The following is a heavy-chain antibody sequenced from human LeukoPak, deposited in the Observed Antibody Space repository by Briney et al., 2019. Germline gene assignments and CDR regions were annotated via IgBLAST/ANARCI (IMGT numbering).Heavy chain of an antibody. CDR3: AREYYYDSSGYFFDY. Sequence: GASVKVSCKASGGTFSSYAISWVRQAPGQGLEWMGWISAYNGNTNYAQKLQGRVTMTTDTSTSTAYMELRSLRSDDTAVYYCAREYYYDSSGYFFDYWGQGTLVTVSS. CDR2: ISAYNGNT. D-gene: IGHD3-22*01. V-gene: IGHV1-18*01. J-gene: IGHJ4*02. CDR1: GGTFSSYA.